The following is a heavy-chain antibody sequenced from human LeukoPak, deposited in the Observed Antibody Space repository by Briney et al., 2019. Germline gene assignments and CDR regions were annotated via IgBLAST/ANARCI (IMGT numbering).Heavy chain of an antibody. CDR2: IYHSGST. CDR1: GGSISSGGYY. D-gene: IGHD3-3*01. CDR3: ARGGEDFWSGYPRYYFDY. V-gene: IGHV4-30-2*01. Sequence: PSQTLSLTCTVSGGSISSGGYYWSWIRQPPGKGLEWIGYIYHSGSTYYNPSLKSRVTISVDRSKNQFSLKLSSVTAADTAVYYCARGGEDFWSGYPRYYFDYWGQGTLVTVSS. J-gene: IGHJ4*02.